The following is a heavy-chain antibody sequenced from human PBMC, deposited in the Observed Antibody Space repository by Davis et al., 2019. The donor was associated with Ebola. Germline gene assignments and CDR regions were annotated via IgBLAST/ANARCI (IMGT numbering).Heavy chain of an antibody. J-gene: IGHJ3*02. CDR2: INQVGST. Sequence: SETLSLTCAVYGGSFSNYYSTWIRQLPGTGLGWLWEINQVGSTNYNPYLKSRVTISVDTSKTQFSLEVRSVTAADTAVYYCARGGEKADDEEDAFDIWGQGTMVTVSS. CDR3: ARGGEKADDEEDAFDI. V-gene: IGHV4-34*01. D-gene: IGHD5-24*01. CDR1: GGSFSNYY.